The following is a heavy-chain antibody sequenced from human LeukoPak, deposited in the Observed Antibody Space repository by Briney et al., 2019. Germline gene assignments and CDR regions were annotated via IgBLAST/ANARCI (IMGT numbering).Heavy chain of an antibody. CDR3: ARSHTATDFPLNDY. Sequence: PGGSLRLSCAASGFTFSSYAMSWVRQAPGKGLEWVANIKQDGSEKYYVDSVKGRFTISRDNARNSLYVQMNSLRPEDTAVYYCARSHTATDFPLNDYWGQGTLVTVSS. CDR2: IKQDGSEK. V-gene: IGHV3-7*01. CDR1: GFTFSSYA. J-gene: IGHJ4*02. D-gene: IGHD1-14*01.